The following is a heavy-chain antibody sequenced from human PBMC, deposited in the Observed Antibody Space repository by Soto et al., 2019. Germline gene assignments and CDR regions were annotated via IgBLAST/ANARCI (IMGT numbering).Heavy chain of an antibody. CDR1: GFPFSSYG. V-gene: IGHV3-33*01. J-gene: IGHJ4*02. CDR3: ARDLCSSTSCYFG. D-gene: IGHD2-2*01. CDR2: IWYDGSNK. Sequence: GGSLRLSCAASGFPFSSYGMHWVRQAPGKGLEWVAVIWYDGSNKYYADSVKGRFTISRDNSKNTLYLQMNSLRAEDTAVYYCARDLCSSTSCYFGWGQGTLVTVSS.